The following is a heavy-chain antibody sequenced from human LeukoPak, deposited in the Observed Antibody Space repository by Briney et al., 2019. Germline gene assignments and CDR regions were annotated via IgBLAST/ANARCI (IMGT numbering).Heavy chain of an antibody. CDR2: IYYSGST. D-gene: IGHD3-22*01. CDR3: ARIDYYDSSGYPDY. J-gene: IGHJ4*02. Sequence: SETLSLTCTVSGGSISSSSYYWGWIRQPPGKGLEWIGSIYYSGSTYYSPSLKSRVAISVDTSKNQFSLKLSSVTAADTAVYYCARIDYYDSSGYPDYWGQGTLVTVSS. V-gene: IGHV4-39*01. CDR1: GGSISSSSYY.